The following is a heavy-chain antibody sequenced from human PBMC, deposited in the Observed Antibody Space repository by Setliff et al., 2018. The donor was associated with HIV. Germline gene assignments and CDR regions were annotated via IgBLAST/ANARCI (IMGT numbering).Heavy chain of an antibody. CDR2: IYYSGTT. CDR1: GASINSGDHY. CDR3: AKSYGSGWSADTFDI. J-gene: IGHJ3*02. D-gene: IGHD6-19*01. Sequence: PSETLSLTCTVSGASINSGDHYWTWIRQPPGKGLEWIGYIYYSGTTYYNSSLKSRVTISLHTSKTQFSLKLSSVTAADTAMYYCAKSYGSGWSADTFDIWGQGTMVTVSS. V-gene: IGHV4-30-4*08.